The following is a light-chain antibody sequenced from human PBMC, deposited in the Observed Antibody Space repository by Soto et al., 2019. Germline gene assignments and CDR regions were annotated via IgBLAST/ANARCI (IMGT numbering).Light chain of an antibody. CDR1: QSISSD. Sequence: EIVMTQSPATLSVSPGERATLSCRASQSISSDVAWYQQKPGQAPRLLIYGASTTATGIAARFSGSGSGTEFTLTISSLQSEDFAVYNCQQYNKWPRTFGQGTKV. J-gene: IGKJ2*01. CDR3: QQYNKWPRT. CDR2: GAS. V-gene: IGKV3-15*01.